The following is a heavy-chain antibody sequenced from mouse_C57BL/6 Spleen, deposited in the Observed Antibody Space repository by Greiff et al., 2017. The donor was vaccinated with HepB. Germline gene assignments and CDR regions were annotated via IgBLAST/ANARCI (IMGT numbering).Heavy chain of an antibody. D-gene: IGHD2-5*01. CDR3: ARSAYYSKAWFAY. CDR2: ISSGSSTI. Sequence: EVKLQESGGGLVKPGGSLKLSCAASGFTFSDYGMHWVRQAPEKGLEWVAYISSGSSTIYYADTVKGRFTISRDNAKNTLFLQMTSLRSEDTAMYYCARSAYYSKAWFAYWGQGTLVTVSA. J-gene: IGHJ3*01. CDR1: GFTFSDYG. V-gene: IGHV5-17*01.